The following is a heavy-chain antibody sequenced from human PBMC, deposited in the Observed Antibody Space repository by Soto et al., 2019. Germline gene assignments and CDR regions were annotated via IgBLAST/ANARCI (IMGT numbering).Heavy chain of an antibody. J-gene: IGHJ3*02. Sequence: GGSLRLSCSASGFTFSSYAMHLVRQAPGKGLEYVSAISSNGGSTYYADSVKGRFTISRDNSKNTLYLQMSSLRAEDTAVYYCVKVWSAVGATRGFDAFDIWGQGTMVTVSS. CDR2: ISSNGGST. D-gene: IGHD1-26*01. CDR3: VKVWSAVGATRGFDAFDI. V-gene: IGHV3-64D*08. CDR1: GFTFSSYA.